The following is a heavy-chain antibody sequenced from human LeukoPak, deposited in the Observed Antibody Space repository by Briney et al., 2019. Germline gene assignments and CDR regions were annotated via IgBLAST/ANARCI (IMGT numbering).Heavy chain of an antibody. Sequence: PSETLSLTCAVSGDSISSYYWTWIRQPPGKGLEWIGYIYYSGTTKYNPSLRSRVTISVDTSKNQFSLKLRYVTAADTAVYYCARDHSSSWNYYYYYMDVWGKGTTVTVSS. V-gene: IGHV4-59*01. CDR3: ARDHSSSWNYYYYYMDV. CDR1: GDSISSYY. CDR2: IYYSGTT. D-gene: IGHD6-13*01. J-gene: IGHJ6*03.